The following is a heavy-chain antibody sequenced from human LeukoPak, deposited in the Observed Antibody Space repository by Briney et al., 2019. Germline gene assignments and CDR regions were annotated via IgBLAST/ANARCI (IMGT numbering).Heavy chain of an antibody. V-gene: IGHV1-8*01. CDR3: TRVPAALDWFDP. CDR2: MNPNSGNT. Sequence: GASVKVSCKASGYTFTSYDINWVRQATGQGLECMGWMNPNSGNTGYAQKLQGRVTMTRNTSISTAYMELSSLRSEDTAVYYCTRVPAALDWFDPWGQGTLVTVSS. CDR1: GYTFTSYD. J-gene: IGHJ5*02. D-gene: IGHD2-2*01.